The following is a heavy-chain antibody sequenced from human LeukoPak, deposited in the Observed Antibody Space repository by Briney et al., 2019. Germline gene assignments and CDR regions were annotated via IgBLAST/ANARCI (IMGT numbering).Heavy chain of an antibody. V-gene: IGHV4-39*01. Sequence: SETLSLTCTVSGGSISSSSYYWGWIRQPPGKGLEWIGSICYSGSTYYNPSLKSRVTISVDTSKNQFSLKLSSVTAADTAVYYCARVQRLVYSYWGQGTLVTVSS. J-gene: IGHJ4*02. CDR2: ICYSGST. CDR3: ARVQRLVYSY. D-gene: IGHD1-1*01. CDR1: GGSISSSSYY.